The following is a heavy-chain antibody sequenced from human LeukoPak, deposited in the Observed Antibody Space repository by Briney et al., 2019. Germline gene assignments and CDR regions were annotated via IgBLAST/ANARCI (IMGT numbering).Heavy chain of an antibody. Sequence: GGSLRLSCAASGFTFSSYWMTWARQAPGKGLEWVANIKQDESEKYYGDSVRGRFTISRDNAQNSLYLQMNSLRAEDTAVCYCARDNGYFSVDYWGQGTLVTVSS. D-gene: IGHD3-22*01. CDR1: GFTFSSYW. J-gene: IGHJ4*02. CDR2: IKQDESEK. CDR3: ARDNGYFSVDY. V-gene: IGHV3-7*01.